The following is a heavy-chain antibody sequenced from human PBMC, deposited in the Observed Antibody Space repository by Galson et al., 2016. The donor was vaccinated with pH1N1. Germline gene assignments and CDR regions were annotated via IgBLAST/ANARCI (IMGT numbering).Heavy chain of an antibody. D-gene: IGHD3-16*02. CDR1: GFTFSNYW. V-gene: IGHV3-7*01. CDR2: IKADGSDT. CDR3: AREIGSRSAY. Sequence: SLRLSCAASGFTFSNYWMHWVRQVPGQGLEWVANIKADGSDTYYVDSVRGRFTISTDNAKKSLYLQMNSLRDEDTALYYCAREIGSRSAYWGQGTLVTVSS. J-gene: IGHJ4*02.